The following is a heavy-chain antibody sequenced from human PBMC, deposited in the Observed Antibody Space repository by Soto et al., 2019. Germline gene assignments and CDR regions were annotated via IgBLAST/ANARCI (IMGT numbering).Heavy chain of an antibody. CDR1: GFTFSSYG. J-gene: IGHJ4*02. V-gene: IGHV3-30*18. CDR2: ISYDGSNK. CDR3: AKGQISDLLDY. Sequence: GGSLRLSCAASGFTFSSYGMHWVRQAPGKGLEWVAVISYDGSNKYYADSVKGRFTISRDNSKNTLYLQMNSLRAEDTAVYYCAKGQISDLLDYWGQGTLVTVSS.